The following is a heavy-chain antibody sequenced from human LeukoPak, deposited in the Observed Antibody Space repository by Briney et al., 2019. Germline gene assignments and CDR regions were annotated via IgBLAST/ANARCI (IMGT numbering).Heavy chain of an antibody. Sequence: PGGSLRLSCTTSGFSFRDYGITWVRQAPGKGLEWVSAITRGSAHIYYADSLKGRFTISGDHSTNSVQLQMNSLRVDDTAVYYCARGALVGTVYFFDYWGPGTVVTVSS. J-gene: IGHJ4*02. CDR1: GFSFRDYG. V-gene: IGHV3-21*01. CDR2: ITRGSAHI. D-gene: IGHD1-26*01. CDR3: ARGALVGTVYFFDY.